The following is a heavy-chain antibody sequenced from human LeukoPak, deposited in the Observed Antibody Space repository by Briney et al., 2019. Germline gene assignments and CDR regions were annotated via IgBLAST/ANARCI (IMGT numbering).Heavy chain of an antibody. J-gene: IGHJ4*02. CDR2: ISAYNGNT. V-gene: IGHV1-18*01. D-gene: IGHD4-17*01. Sequence: ASVKVSCKASGGTFSSYAISWVRQAPGQGLEWMGWISAYNGNTNYAQKLQGRVTMTTDTSTSTAYMELRSLRSDDTAVYYCARDSRFNYGDYNFDYWGQGTLVTVSS. CDR3: ARDSRFNYGDYNFDY. CDR1: GGTFSSYA.